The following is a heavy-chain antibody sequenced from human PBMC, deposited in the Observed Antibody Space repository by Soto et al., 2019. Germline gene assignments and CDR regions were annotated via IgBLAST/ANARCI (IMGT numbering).Heavy chain of an antibody. D-gene: IGHD3-22*01. CDR3: ASGYYDSSGFSIDY. Sequence: QVQLVQSGAEVRKPGSSVKVSCQSFGGSFSSYAFSWVRQAPGQGLEWMGGLIVILGTTNYAQKFKGRVTFTAGESTSTAYMEVSSLESEDTAMYYCASGYYDSSGFSIDYWGQGTQVTVSA. J-gene: IGHJ4*02. CDR2: LIVILGTT. V-gene: IGHV1-69*01. CDR1: GGSFSSYA.